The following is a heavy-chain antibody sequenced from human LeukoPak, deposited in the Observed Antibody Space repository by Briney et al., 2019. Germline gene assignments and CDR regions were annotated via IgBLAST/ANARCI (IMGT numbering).Heavy chain of an antibody. D-gene: IGHD3-3*01. Sequence: GGSLRLSCAASGFTFSSYAMSWVRQAPGKGLEWVSAISGSGGSTYYADSVKGRFTISRDNSKNTLYLQMNSLRAEDTAVYYCAKDLISYYDFWSGYYTVPLEFDYWGQETLVTVSS. CDR2: ISGSGGST. J-gene: IGHJ4*02. CDR1: GFTFSSYA. V-gene: IGHV3-23*01. CDR3: AKDLISYYDFWSGYYTVPLEFDY.